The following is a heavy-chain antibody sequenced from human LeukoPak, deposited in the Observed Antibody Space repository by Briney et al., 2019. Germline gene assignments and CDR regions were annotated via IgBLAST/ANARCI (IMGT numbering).Heavy chain of an antibody. CDR3: AKGGRRYCSGGSCLLFDY. CDR2: ISYDGSNK. J-gene: IGHJ4*02. D-gene: IGHD2-15*01. Sequence: PGGSLRLSCAASGFTFSSHAMSWVRQAPGKGLEWVAVISYDGSNKYYADSVKGRFTISRDNSKNTLYLQMNSLRAEDTAVYYCAKGGRRYCSGGSCLLFDYWGQGTLVTVSS. CDR1: GFTFSSHA. V-gene: IGHV3-30*18.